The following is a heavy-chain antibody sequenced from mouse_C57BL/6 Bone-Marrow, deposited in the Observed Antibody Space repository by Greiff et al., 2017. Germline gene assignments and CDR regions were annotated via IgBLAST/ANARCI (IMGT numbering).Heavy chain of an antibody. V-gene: IGHV7-3*01. CDR3: ARLGDYDGGFAY. D-gene: IGHD2-4*01. CDR2: IRNKANGYTT. Sequence: EVKLVESGGGLVQPGGSLSLSCAASGFTFTDYYMSWVRQPPGKALEWLGFIRNKANGYTTEDSASVKGRFTISRDNSQSILYLQMNALGAEDRATYYCARLGDYDGGFAYWGQGTLVTVSA. J-gene: IGHJ3*01. CDR1: GFTFTDYY.